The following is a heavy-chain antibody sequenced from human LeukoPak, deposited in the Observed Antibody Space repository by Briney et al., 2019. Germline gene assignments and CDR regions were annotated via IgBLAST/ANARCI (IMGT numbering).Heavy chain of an antibody. CDR1: GFTFSSYS. CDR3: VKDAVADTDAPFDY. Sequence: GGSLRLSCSASGFTFSSYSLHWVRQAPGNGLEYVSAISGDGVTTYYVGSVKARFTISRDNSKNTLYLQMSSLRGEDTAVYYCVKDAVADTDAPFDYWGQGTLVTVSS. D-gene: IGHD6-19*01. V-gene: IGHV3-64D*09. J-gene: IGHJ4*02. CDR2: ISGDGVTT.